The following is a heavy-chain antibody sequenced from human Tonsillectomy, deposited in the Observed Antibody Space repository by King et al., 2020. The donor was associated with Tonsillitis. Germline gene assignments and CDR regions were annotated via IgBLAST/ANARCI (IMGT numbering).Heavy chain of an antibody. Sequence: QLVQSGAEVKKPGSSLKVACTVSGDSFSDYTINWVRQAPGQGLEWVGGITPTSHTEDIAQKLQGRVTITADQSTSTAYMELRSLRAEDTAVYYCTRDMGRRPPRFEPWGQGTLVIVSS. CDR1: GDSFSDYT. J-gene: IGHJ5*02. CDR3: TRDMGRRPPRFEP. D-gene: IGHD3-10*01. CDR2: ITPTSHTE. V-gene: IGHV1-69*01.